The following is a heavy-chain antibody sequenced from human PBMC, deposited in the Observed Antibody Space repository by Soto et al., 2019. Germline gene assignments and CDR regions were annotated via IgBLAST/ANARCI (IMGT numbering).Heavy chain of an antibody. Sequence: GGSLRLSCAASGFTFSSYAMHWVRQAPGKWLEWVAVISHDGSNKYYADSVKGRFTISRDNSKNTLYLQMNSLRAEDTAVYYCAREYCSGGSCYLPPYYYYYGMDVWGQGXTVTVSS. D-gene: IGHD2-15*01. J-gene: IGHJ6*02. CDR3: AREYCSGGSCYLPPYYYYYGMDV. V-gene: IGHV3-30-3*01. CDR1: GFTFSSYA. CDR2: ISHDGSNK.